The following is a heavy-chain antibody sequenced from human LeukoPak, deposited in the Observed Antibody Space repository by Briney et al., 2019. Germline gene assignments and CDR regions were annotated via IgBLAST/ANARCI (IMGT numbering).Heavy chain of an antibody. CDR3: AKSRSGSANWALQIFDN. Sequence: GGSLRLSCTVSGFAFGSEAMAWVPQSPARGRGWFASFSPGGGTTYYANYVKGRFTISRHNSNNTLYVQMNSLRVEDTALYYCAKSRSGSANWALQIFDNGGQGTLLTVPS. D-gene: IGHD1-1*01. J-gene: IGHJ4*02. CDR2: FSPGGGTT. V-gene: IGHV3-23*01. CDR1: GFAFGSEA.